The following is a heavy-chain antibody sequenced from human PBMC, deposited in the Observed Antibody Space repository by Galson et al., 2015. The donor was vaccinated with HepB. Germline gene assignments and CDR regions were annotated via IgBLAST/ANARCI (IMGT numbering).Heavy chain of an antibody. J-gene: IGHJ4*02. V-gene: IGHV2-5*02. D-gene: IGHD3-10*01. CDR1: GFSISTSGAA. CDR2: IYWDDDK. CDR3: AHRGGPLGTIMVRGGFDY. Sequence: PALVKPPQTLTLTCTFSGFSISTSGAAVTWIRQPPGKALEWLALIYWDDDKRYSPSLKSRLTITKDTSKSQVVLTMTNMDPVDTATYYCAHRGGPLGTIMVRGGFDYWGQGTLVTVSS.